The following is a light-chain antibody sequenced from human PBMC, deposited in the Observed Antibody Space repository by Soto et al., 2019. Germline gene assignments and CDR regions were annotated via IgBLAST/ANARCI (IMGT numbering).Light chain of an antibody. J-gene: IGLJ1*01. CDR1: LSNIGSYT. V-gene: IGLV1-44*01. CDR2: SNN. Sequence: QSVLTQPPSASGTPGQRVTISCSGSLSNIGSYTVSWYQQLPGTAPKLLIYSNNQRPSGVPDRFSGSKSGTSASLAISGLQSEDEADYYCAAWDDILNGYVFGTGTKVTVL. CDR3: AAWDDILNGYV.